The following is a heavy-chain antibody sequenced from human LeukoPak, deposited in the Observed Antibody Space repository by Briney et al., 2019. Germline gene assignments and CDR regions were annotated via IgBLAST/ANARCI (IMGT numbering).Heavy chain of an antibody. Sequence: PSETLSLTCAVSGYSISSGDYYWSWIRQPPGKGPEWIGYIYYSGSTYYNPSLKSRVTISVDTSKNQFSLKLSSVTAADTAVYYCARGSVTTTWYWGQGTLVTVSS. CDR3: ARGSVTTTWY. CDR2: IYYSGST. J-gene: IGHJ4*02. D-gene: IGHD4-11*01. V-gene: IGHV4-30-4*01. CDR1: GYSISSGDYY.